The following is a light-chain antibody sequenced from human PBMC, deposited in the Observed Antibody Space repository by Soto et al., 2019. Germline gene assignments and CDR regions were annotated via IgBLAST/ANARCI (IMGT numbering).Light chain of an antibody. CDR2: RAS. CDR1: QSVSSN. CDR3: QHYNNWPPWT. V-gene: IGKV3-15*01. Sequence: EIVMTQSPATLSVSPGERATLSCRASQSVSSNLAWYQQKPGQAPRLLIYRASTRTTGIPARFSGSGSGTEFNLTISSLQSEDFAVYYCQHYNNWPPWTFGQGNKVEIK. J-gene: IGKJ1*01.